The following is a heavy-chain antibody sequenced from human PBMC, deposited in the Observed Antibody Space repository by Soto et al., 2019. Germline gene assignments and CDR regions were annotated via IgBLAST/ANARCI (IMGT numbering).Heavy chain of an antibody. CDR2: ISYDGSNK. D-gene: IGHD2-2*01. Sequence: QVQLVESGGGVVQPGRSLRLSCAASGFTFSSYGMHWVRQAPGKGLEWVAVISYDGSNKYYADSVKGRFTISRDNSKNTLYLQMNSLRAEDTAVYYCAKEGRYCSSTSCLYYYGMDVWGQGTTVTVS. J-gene: IGHJ6*02. CDR3: AKEGRYCSSTSCLYYYGMDV. V-gene: IGHV3-30*18. CDR1: GFTFSSYG.